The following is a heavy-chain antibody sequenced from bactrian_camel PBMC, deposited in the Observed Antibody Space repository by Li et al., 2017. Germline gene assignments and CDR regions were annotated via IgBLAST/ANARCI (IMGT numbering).Heavy chain of an antibody. V-gene: IGHV3S53*01. Sequence: VQLVESGGGSVQAGGSLRLPCAASGNTGDATCMGWFRQDPVGNAREGVARISSDGSTKYGDFVDGRFMISVDKAKNFVYLQMNNLKLEDTGVYYCAVVEWHCSGALLDYGFDYWGKGTLVTVS. CDR2: ISSDGST. CDR1: GNTGDATC. J-gene: IGHJ7*01. D-gene: IGHD2*01.